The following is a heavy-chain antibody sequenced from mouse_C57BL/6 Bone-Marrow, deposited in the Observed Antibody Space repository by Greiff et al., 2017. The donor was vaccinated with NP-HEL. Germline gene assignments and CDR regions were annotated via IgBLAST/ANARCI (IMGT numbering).Heavy chain of an antibody. CDR3: AREGGSSGYPQYYAMDY. D-gene: IGHD3-2*02. Sequence: VQLQQPGAELVMPGASVKLSCKASGYTFTSYWMHWVKQRPGQGLEWIGEIDPSDSYTNYNQKFKGKSTLTVDKSSSTAYMQLSSLTSEDSAVYYCAREGGSSGYPQYYAMDYWGQGTSVTVSS. V-gene: IGHV1-69*01. J-gene: IGHJ4*01. CDR1: GYTFTSYW. CDR2: IDPSDSYT.